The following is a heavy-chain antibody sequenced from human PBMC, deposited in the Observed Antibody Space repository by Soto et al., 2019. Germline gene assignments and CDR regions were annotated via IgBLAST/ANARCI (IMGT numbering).Heavy chain of an antibody. J-gene: IGHJ3*02. CDR3: ARDSSYGSGSYYDAFDI. CDR1: GGTFSSYA. D-gene: IGHD3-10*01. V-gene: IGHV1-69*01. Sequence: QVQLVQSGAEVKKPGSSVKVSCKASGGTFSSYAISWVRQAPGQGLEWMGGIIPIFGTANYAQKFQGRVTITADESTSTAYMEMSSLRSEDTAVYYCARDSSYGSGSYYDAFDIWGQGTMVTVYS. CDR2: IIPIFGTA.